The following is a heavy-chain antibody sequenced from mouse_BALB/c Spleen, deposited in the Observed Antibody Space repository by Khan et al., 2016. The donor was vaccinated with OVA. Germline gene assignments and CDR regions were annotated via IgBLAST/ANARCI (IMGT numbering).Heavy chain of an antibody. D-gene: IGHD2-1*01. Sequence: QVQLQQPGAELVKPGASVKISCKASGYTFTSFYMYWVKQRPGQGLEWIGGINPSNGDTHFYEKFKSKATLTVDKSSTTAYMQFSSLTSEDYAVYYSARTGYGNPLAYWGQGTLVTVSA. J-gene: IGHJ3*01. CDR2: INPSNGDT. CDR3: ARTGYGNPLAY. CDR1: GYTFTSFY. V-gene: IGHV1S81*02.